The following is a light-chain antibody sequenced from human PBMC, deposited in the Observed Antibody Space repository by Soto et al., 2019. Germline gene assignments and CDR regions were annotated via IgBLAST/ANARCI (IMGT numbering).Light chain of an antibody. CDR2: DVS. CDR1: SSDVGGYNY. J-gene: IGLJ1*01. CDR3: CSYAGSDTYV. V-gene: IGLV2-11*01. Sequence: QSALTQPRSVSGSPGQSVTISCTGTSSDVGGYNYVSWYQQHPGKAPKLMIYDVSKRPSGVPDRFSGSKSGNTASLPISGRQAEDEADYYCCSYAGSDTYVFGTGTKLTVL.